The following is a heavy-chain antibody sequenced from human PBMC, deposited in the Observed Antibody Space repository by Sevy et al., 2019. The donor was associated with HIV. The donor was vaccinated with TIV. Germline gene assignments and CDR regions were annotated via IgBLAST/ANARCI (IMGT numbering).Heavy chain of an antibody. V-gene: IGHV3-23*01. J-gene: IGHJ4*02. CDR1: GFTFSNYA. Sequence: GGSLRLSCAASGFTFSNYAMSWVRQAPGKGLEWVSGISDTAYNTYYADSVKGRFTISRDNSKNSLYLQMNSLRAEGTAVYYCTKDEAYTVATSYYYDYWGQGTLVTVSS. CDR2: ISDTAYNT. D-gene: IGHD5-12*01. CDR3: TKDEAYTVATSYYYDY.